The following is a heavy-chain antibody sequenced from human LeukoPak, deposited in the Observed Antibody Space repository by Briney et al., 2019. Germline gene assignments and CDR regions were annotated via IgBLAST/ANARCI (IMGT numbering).Heavy chain of an antibody. J-gene: IGHJ5*02. CDR2: ISSSTSTI. CDR3: ARQPPTGAALDH. CDR1: GFTFSVYG. D-gene: IGHD6-6*01. Sequence: PGGSLRLSCAASGFTFSVYGMNWVRQAPGKGLEWISYISSSTSTINYADSVKGRFTISRDNANDSLFLQMNSLRVDDTAVYYCARQPPTGAALDHWGQGTLVTVSS. V-gene: IGHV3-48*01.